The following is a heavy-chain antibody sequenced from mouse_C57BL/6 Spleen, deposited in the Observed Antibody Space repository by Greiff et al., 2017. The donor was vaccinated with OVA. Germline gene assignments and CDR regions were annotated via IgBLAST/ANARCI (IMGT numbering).Heavy chain of an antibody. Sequence: QVQLKESGAELVRPGASVKLSCKASGYTFTDYYINWVKQRPGQGLEWIARIYPGSGDTYYNEKFKGKATLTADKSSSTAYMQLRSLTSEDSAVYYCARSYGSPRWDSDVWGTGTTVTVSS. CDR1: GYTFTDYY. CDR2: IYPGSGDT. D-gene: IGHD1-1*01. J-gene: IGHJ1*03. CDR3: ARSYGSPRWDSDV. V-gene: IGHV1-76*01.